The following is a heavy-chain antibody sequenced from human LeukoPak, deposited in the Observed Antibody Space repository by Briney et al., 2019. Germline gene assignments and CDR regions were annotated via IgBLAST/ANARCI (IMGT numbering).Heavy chain of an antibody. V-gene: IGHV3-23*01. CDR1: GFTFSNYA. Sequence: GGSLRLSCAASGFTFSNYAMSWVRQAPGKGLEWVSGISDSGGTTYYADSVKGRFTISRDNAKNSLYLQMKSLRDEDTAVYYCAKDGYKWNFDDWGQGTLVNVSS. D-gene: IGHD5-24*01. J-gene: IGHJ4*02. CDR2: ISDSGGTT. CDR3: AKDGYKWNFDD.